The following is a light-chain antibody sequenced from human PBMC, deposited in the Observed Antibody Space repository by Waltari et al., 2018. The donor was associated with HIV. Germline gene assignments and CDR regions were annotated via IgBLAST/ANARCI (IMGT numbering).Light chain of an antibody. Sequence: DVQMTQSPSSLSASVGDRVTITCRASQTVTRWLAWYQQKPGKAPRSLIYAASSLQSGVPSRFSGSGGGTNVTLTISSLQPEDFATYYCQQYNSHPITFGQGTRLDLK. CDR2: AAS. J-gene: IGKJ5*01. V-gene: IGKV1D-16*01. CDR1: QTVTRW. CDR3: QQYNSHPIT.